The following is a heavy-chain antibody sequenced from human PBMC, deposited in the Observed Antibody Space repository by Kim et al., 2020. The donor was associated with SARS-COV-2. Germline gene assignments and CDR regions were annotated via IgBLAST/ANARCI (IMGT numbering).Heavy chain of an antibody. Sequence: AASVKGRFPLSGDNPKNTLYLKMNSLRAEDTAVYYCARDQSAGYSSSWNDYWGQGTLVTVSS. CDR3: ARDQSAGYSSSWNDY. J-gene: IGHJ4*02. D-gene: IGHD6-13*01. V-gene: IGHV3-30*07.